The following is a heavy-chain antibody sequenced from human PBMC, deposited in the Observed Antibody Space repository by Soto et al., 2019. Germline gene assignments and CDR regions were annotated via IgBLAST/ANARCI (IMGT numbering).Heavy chain of an antibody. D-gene: IGHD4-4*01. V-gene: IGHV4-59*01. Sequence: QVQLQESGPGLVEASETLSLTCTVSGGSLGSYYGSWIRQPPGKGLEWIGYVFYTGRANYNASLMSRVSISLATSNYQFSLKLSSVTAADTAVYYCARDGDGRMTTNPYYYNGMDVWGPGTTVTVSS. CDR3: ARDGDGRMTTNPYYYNGMDV. J-gene: IGHJ6*02. CDR1: GGSLGSYY. CDR2: VFYTGRA.